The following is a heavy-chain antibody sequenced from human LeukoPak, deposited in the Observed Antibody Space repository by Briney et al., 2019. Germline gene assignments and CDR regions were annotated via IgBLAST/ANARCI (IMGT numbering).Heavy chain of an antibody. CDR1: GFTFSSYA. CDR3: AKGGGYEAQYYYYYLDV. CDR2: ISYDGSNK. V-gene: IGHV3-30*04. J-gene: IGHJ6*03. D-gene: IGHD5-12*01. Sequence: GGSLRLSCAASGFTFSSYAMHWVRQAPGKGLEWVAVISYDGSNKNYADSVKGRFTISGDNSKNTLYPQMKSLRAEDTAVYYCAKGGGYEAQYYYYYLDVWGKGTTVTISS.